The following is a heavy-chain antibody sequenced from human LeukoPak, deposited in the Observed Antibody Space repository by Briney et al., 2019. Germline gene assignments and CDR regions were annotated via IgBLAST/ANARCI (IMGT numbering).Heavy chain of an antibody. CDR2: ISAYDGNT. Sequence: ASVKVSCEASGYTFTSYGISWVRQAPGQGLEWMGWISAYDGNTNYAQKLQGRVTMTTDTSTSTAYMELRSLRSDDTAVYYCARVIVVPAAIRRFDYWGQGTLVTVSS. CDR3: ARVIVVPAAIRRFDY. D-gene: IGHD2-2*02. CDR1: GYTFTSYG. J-gene: IGHJ4*02. V-gene: IGHV1-18*01.